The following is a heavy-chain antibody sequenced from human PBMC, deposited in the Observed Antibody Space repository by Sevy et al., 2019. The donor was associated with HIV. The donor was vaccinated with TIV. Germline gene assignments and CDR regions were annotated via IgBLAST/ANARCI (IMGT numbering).Heavy chain of an antibody. CDR1: GFTFSSYA. Sequence: GGSLRLSCAASGFTFSSYAMSWVRPAPVKGLEWVSTLSGSGDTTHYADSVKGRFTISSDNSENALYLQMNSLRAEDTAVYYCARVVGWEVGSLDNWFDPWGQGTLVTVSS. D-gene: IGHD1-26*01. J-gene: IGHJ5*02. CDR2: LSGSGDTT. CDR3: ARVVGWEVGSLDNWFDP. V-gene: IGHV3-23*01.